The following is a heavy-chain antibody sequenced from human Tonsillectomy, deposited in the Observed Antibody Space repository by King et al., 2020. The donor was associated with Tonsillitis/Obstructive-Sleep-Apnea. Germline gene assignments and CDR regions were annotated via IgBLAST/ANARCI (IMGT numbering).Heavy chain of an antibody. CDR1: GYTFSSYD. V-gene: IGHV1-18*01. CDR2: SRPYNGDT. D-gene: IGHD3-22*01. J-gene: IGHJ1*01. Sequence: QLVQSGAEVKKPGASVKVSCKASGYTFSSYDITWVRQAPGQGLEWMGWSRPYNGDTNYAQKLQGRVTMTSDTSTSTVYMELRSLRSDDTAVYSCARDYYDSSGYYHGYFQHWGQGTLVTVPS. CDR3: ARDYYDSSGYYHGYFQH.